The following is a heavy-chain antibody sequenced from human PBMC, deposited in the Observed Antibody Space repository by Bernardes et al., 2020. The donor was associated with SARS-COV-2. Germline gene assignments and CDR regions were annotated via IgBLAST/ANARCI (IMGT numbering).Heavy chain of an antibody. CDR3: NRDIPDVVVPVASTFDI. CDR1: GFTFGDFA. V-gene: IGHV3-49*03. CDR2: IRSAAYGGTA. J-gene: IGHJ3*02. D-gene: IGHD3-16*02. Sequence: GGSLRLSCTTSGFTFGDFAMSWFRQAPGKGLEWVGFIRSAAYGGTAEYAASVKGRFIISRDDSKSIAYLQMTSLKTEDTAVYYCNRDIPDVVVPVASTFDIWGKGTMVTVSS.